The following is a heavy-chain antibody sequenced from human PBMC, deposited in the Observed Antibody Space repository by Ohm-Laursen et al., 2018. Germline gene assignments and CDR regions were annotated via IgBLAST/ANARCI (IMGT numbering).Heavy chain of an antibody. Sequence: SLRLSCSASGITFSSYAMSWVRQAPGKGLEWVSGISDSGSRTYYADSVKGRFTISRDNSKSTLFLQMNSLRAEDTAVYYCASLYSSSSLGSWGQGTLVTVSS. CDR2: ISDSGSRT. D-gene: IGHD6-6*01. V-gene: IGHV3-23*01. CDR3: ASLYSSSSLGS. J-gene: IGHJ5*02. CDR1: GITFSSYA.